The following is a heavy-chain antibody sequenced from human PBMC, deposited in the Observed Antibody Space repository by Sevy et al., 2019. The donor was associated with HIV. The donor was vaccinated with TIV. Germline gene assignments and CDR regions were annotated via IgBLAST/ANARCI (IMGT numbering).Heavy chain of an antibody. V-gene: IGHV3-30*18. D-gene: IGHD2-2*01. CDR2: ISYDGSSK. CDR1: GFTFSSYG. J-gene: IGHJ4*02. CDR3: AKDHLSRGIDY. Sequence: GGSLRLSCAASGFTFSSYGMHWVRQAPGKGLEWVAVISYDGSSKYYAASVKGRFTISRDNSKNTLYLQMNSLRAEDTAVYYCAKDHLSRGIDYWGQRTLVTVSS.